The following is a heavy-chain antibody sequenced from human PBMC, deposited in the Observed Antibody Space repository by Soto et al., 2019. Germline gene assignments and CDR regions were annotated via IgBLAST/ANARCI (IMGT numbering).Heavy chain of an antibody. V-gene: IGHV4-39*01. D-gene: IGHD1-1*01. Sequence: SETLSLTCTVSGGSISSSSYYWGWIRQPPGKGLEWIGSIYYSGSTYYNPSLKSRVTISVDTSKNQFSLKLSSVTAADTAVYYCASVTQPRRPNYYYYMDVWGKGTTVTVSS. J-gene: IGHJ6*03. CDR3: ASVTQPRRPNYYYYMDV. CDR2: IYYSGST. CDR1: GGSISSSSYY.